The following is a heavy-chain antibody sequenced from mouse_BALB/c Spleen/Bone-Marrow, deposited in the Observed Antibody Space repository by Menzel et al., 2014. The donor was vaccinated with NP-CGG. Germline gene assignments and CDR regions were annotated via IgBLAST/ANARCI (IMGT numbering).Heavy chain of an antibody. CDR3: VRQNYDYAWFAY. D-gene: IGHD2-4*01. CDR2: IRSKSNNYAT. J-gene: IGHJ3*01. V-gene: IGHV10-1*02. Sequence: EVMLVESGGGLVQPKGSLELSCAASGFTFNTYAMNWVRQAPGKGLEWVARIRSKSNNYATYYADSVKDRFTISRDDSQSMLYLQMNNLKTEDTAMYYCVRQNYDYAWFAYWGQGTLVTVSA. CDR1: GFTFNTYA.